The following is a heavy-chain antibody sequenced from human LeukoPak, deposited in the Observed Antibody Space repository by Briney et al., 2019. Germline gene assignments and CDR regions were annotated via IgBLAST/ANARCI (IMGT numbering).Heavy chain of an antibody. Sequence: ETLSLTCAVYGGSFSGYYWSWIRQPPGKGLEWIGEINHSGSTNYNPSLKSRVTISVDTSKNQFSPKLSSVTAADTAVYYCARALFWFDPWGQGTLVTVSS. CDR1: GGSFSGYY. CDR3: ARALFWFDP. CDR2: INHSGST. V-gene: IGHV4-34*01. J-gene: IGHJ5*02. D-gene: IGHD3-10*01.